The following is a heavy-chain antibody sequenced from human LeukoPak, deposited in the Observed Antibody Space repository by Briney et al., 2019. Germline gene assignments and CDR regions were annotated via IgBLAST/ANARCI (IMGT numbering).Heavy chain of an antibody. V-gene: IGHV4-34*01. Sequence: PSETLSLTCAGYGGSFSGYYWSWIRQPPGKGLEWIGEINHSGSTNYNPSLKSRVTISVDTSKNQFSLKLSSVTAADTAVYYCAREGRATRRAFDIWGQGTMVTVSS. CDR1: GGSFSGYY. D-gene: IGHD1-26*01. J-gene: IGHJ3*02. CDR3: AREGRATRRAFDI. CDR2: INHSGST.